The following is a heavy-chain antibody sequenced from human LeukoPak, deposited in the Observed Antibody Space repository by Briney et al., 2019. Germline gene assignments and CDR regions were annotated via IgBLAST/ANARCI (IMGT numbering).Heavy chain of an antibody. CDR3: AGDASAWYFDY. CDR2: IYPGGST. J-gene: IGHJ4*02. D-gene: IGHD6-19*01. V-gene: IGHV3-66*01. Sequence: GALRLSCAASGFTASSNYMNWVRQAPGKGLEWVSVIYPGGSTYYADSVKGRFTISRDSSKNTLYLQMNSLKAEDTAVYYCAGDASAWYFDYWGRGTLVTVSS. CDR1: GFTASSNY.